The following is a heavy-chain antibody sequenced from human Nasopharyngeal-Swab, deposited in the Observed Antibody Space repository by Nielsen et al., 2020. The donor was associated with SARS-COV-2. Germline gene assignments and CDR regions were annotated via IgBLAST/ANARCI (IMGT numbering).Heavy chain of an antibody. V-gene: IGHV3-30*18. CDR3: AKDITEIWGYFDL. Sequence: VRQAPGKGLEWVGVISYDGGSNKYYADSVKGRFTISRDNSKNTLYLQMSSLRAEDTALYYCAKDITEIWGYFDLWGRGTLVTVSS. CDR2: ISYDGGSNK. J-gene: IGHJ2*01. D-gene: IGHD3-16*01.